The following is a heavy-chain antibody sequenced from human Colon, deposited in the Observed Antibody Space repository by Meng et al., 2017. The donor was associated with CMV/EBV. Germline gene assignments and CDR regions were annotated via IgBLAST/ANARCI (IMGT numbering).Heavy chain of an antibody. CDR3: AKRAWFGELLYLDN. J-gene: IGHJ4*02. Sequence: ASVKVSCKASGYTFTDYYMHWVRQAPGQGLEWMGWINPNNGGTNYAQKFQDRVTMTRDTSASTVYMDLSRLRSGDTAVYYCAKRAWFGELLYLDNWGQGTLVTVSS. CDR2: INPNNGGT. D-gene: IGHD3-10*01. V-gene: IGHV1-2*02. CDR1: GYTFTDYY.